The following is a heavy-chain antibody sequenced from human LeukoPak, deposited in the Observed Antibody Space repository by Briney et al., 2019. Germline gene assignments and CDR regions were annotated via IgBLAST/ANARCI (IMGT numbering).Heavy chain of an antibody. CDR2: INPNGGST. CDR3: ARAPLSLAAAGALDY. D-gene: IGHD6-13*01. CDR1: GYTFTNYY. Sequence: ASVKVSCKASGYTFTNYYIHWVRQAPGQGLEWMGIINPNGGSTSYAQKFQDRVTMTRDTSTSTVYMELSSLRSEDTAVYSCARAPLSLAAAGALDYWGQGTLITVSS. J-gene: IGHJ4*02. V-gene: IGHV1-46*01.